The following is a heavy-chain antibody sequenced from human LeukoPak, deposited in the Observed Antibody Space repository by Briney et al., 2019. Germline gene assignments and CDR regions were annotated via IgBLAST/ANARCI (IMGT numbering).Heavy chain of an antibody. Sequence: ASVKVSCKASGYTFTSYYMHWVRQAPGQGLEWMGIINPSGGSTSYAQKFQGRVTMTRDTSTSTVYMELSSLRSEDTAVYYCARAFYYDSSGYYSEASDYWGQGTLVTVSS. CDR1: GYTFTSYY. CDR2: INPSGGST. CDR3: ARAFYYDSSGYYSEASDY. J-gene: IGHJ4*02. D-gene: IGHD3-22*01. V-gene: IGHV1-46*01.